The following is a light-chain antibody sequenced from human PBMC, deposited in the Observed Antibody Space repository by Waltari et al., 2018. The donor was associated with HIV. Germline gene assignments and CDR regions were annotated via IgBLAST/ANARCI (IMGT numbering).Light chain of an antibody. Sequence: SYVLTQAPSVSVSPGPTATMSCGNIGTYSVQRYRQKPGRAPVLVVSDDNERFSGTPARMSGANSGSRATLTISNVEAGDEAVYYCQVWDRSYKEAVFGGGT. CDR1: NIGTYS. CDR3: QVWDRSYKEAV. V-gene: IGLV3-21*02. CDR2: DDN. J-gene: IGLJ2*01.